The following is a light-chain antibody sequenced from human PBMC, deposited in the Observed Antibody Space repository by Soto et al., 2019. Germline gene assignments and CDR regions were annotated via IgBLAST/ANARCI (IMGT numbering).Light chain of an antibody. CDR3: QQSDSFPFT. CDR1: QDIITS. CDR2: SAS. V-gene: IGKV1-12*01. J-gene: IGKJ3*01. Sequence: DIQMTQSPSYVSASEGDRVTITCRASQDIITSLAWLQQKPGKAPRLLIYSASTLQRGVPSRFSGSGSGTEFTLTINRLQPEDVATYFCQQSDSFPFTFGPGTKVDV.